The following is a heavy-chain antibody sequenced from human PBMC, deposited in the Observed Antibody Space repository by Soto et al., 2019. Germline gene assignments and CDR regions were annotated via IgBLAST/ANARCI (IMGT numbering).Heavy chain of an antibody. CDR1: GGSFSGYY. D-gene: IGHD3-22*01. CDR3: ARRAGYYYDSSGPEDY. Sequence: SETLSLTCAVYGGSFSGYYWSWIRQPPGKGLEWIGEINHSGSTNYNPSLKSRVTISVDTSKDQFSLKLSSVTAADTAVYYCARRAGYYYDSSGPEDYWGQGTLVTVSS. V-gene: IGHV4-34*01. J-gene: IGHJ4*02. CDR2: INHSGST.